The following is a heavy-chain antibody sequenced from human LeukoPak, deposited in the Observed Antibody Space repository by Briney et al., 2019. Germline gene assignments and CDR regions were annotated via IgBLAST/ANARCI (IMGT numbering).Heavy chain of an antibody. CDR2: VTNKANNYTS. CDR1: GFNVSSNY. D-gene: IGHD2-21*01. V-gene: IGHV3-72*01. CDR3: ARRAYDVPFLDY. J-gene: IGHJ4*02. Sequence: GGSLRLSCAASGFNVSSNYMSWVRQAPGKGLEWVGRVTNKANNYTSQYAASVKDRFTISRDNSENSLYLQMNSLKTEDTAVYYCARRAYDVPFLDYWGQGTLVTVSS.